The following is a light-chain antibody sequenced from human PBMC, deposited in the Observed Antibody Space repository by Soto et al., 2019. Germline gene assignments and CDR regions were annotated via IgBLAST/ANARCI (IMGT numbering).Light chain of an antibody. CDR1: QSISSW. J-gene: IGKJ1*01. V-gene: IGKV1-5*03. CDR3: QQYNDNWT. CDR2: KAS. Sequence: DIQMTQSPSTLSASVGDRVTITCRASQSISSWLAWYQQKPGKAPKLLIYKASTLQSGVPSRCSGSRSGTEFTLAISSLQPDDSATYYCQQYNDNWTFGQGT.